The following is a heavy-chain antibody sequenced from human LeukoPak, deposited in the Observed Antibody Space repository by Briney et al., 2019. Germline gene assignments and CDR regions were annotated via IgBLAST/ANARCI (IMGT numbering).Heavy chain of an antibody. Sequence: GGSLRLSCAASGFTFSSYAMHWVRQAPGKELEWVAVISYDGSNKYYADSAKGRFTISRDNSKNTLYLQMNSLRAEDTAVYYCGRGAFPGGSSSFDYWGQGTLVTVSS. J-gene: IGHJ4*02. D-gene: IGHD6-6*01. V-gene: IGHV3-30*01. CDR2: ISYDGSNK. CDR1: GFTFSSYA. CDR3: GRGAFPGGSSSFDY.